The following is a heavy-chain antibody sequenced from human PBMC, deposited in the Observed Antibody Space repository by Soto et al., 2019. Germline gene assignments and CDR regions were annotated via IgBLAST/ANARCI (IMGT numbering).Heavy chain of an antibody. CDR3: AASSSVAAAGYFKF. CDR1: GDLFNNYA. V-gene: IGHV1-69*01. CDR2: ISPLFSTT. D-gene: IGHD6-13*01. Sequence: VQLVQSGAEVKEPRSSVKVSCKATGDLFNNYAFNWVRQAPGQGLWWMGRISPLFSTTNHAQKFQGRVTIDADELTTIVYLEVSNLAAEDTAMYYCAASSSVAAAGYFKFWGQGTLVTVSP. J-gene: IGHJ4*02.